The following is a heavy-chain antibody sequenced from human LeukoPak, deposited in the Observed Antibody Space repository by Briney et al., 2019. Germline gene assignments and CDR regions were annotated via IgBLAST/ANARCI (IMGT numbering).Heavy chain of an antibody. V-gene: IGHV3-43*01. CDR1: GFIFDDFT. D-gene: IGHD5-12*01. J-gene: IGHJ4*02. CDR3: AKGDVDSPMNFYH. CDR2: INWDGGST. Sequence: GGSLRLSCAASGFIFDDFTIHWVRQVPGKGLEWVSLINWDGGSTYYADSVKGRFTISRDNSKNSLYLQMDGLTTEDTAFYYCAKGDVDSPMNFYHWGQGTLVTVSS.